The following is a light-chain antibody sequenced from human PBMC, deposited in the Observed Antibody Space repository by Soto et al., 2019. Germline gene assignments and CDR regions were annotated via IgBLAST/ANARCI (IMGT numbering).Light chain of an antibody. Sequence: EIVLTQSPGTLALSPGERATLSCRASQSVSSSYLAWYQQKPGQAPRLLIYGASSRATGIPDRFSASGSGTDFTLTISRLEPEDFAVYYCQQYGSLPHTLGQGTELEIK. CDR2: GAS. V-gene: IGKV3-20*01. CDR3: QQYGSLPHT. CDR1: QSVSSSY. J-gene: IGKJ2*01.